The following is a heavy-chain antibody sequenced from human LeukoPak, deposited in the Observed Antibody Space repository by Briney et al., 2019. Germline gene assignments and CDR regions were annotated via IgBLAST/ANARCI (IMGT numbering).Heavy chain of an antibody. CDR2: ISSSSSTI. CDR3: AKGLAGGGFDY. J-gene: IGHJ4*02. D-gene: IGHD2-15*01. CDR1: GFTFSSYR. V-gene: IGHV3-48*04. Sequence: GGSLRLSCAASGFTFSSYRMNWVRQAPGKGLEWVSYISSSSSTIYYADSVKGRFTISRDNAKNSLYLQMNSLRAEATDLYYCAKGLAGGGFDYWGQGTLVTVSS.